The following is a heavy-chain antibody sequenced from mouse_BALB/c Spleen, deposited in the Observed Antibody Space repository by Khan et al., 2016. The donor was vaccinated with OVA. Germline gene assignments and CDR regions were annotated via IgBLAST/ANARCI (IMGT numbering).Heavy chain of an antibody. V-gene: IGHV2-3*01. Sequence: QVQLKESGPGLVAPSQSLSITCTVSGFSLSSYGVNWVRQPPGEGLEWLGVIWGDGSTNYHSALVSRLIISKDNSKSQVFLKLNGLQTDDTATYYCAKFTPDYYSMDYWGQGTSVTVSS. J-gene: IGHJ4*01. D-gene: IGHD1-1*01. CDR3: AKFTPDYYSMDY. CDR1: GFSLSSYG. CDR2: IWGDGST.